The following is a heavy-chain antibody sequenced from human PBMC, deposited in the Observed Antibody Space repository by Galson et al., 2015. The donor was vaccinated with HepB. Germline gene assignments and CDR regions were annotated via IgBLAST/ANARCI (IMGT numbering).Heavy chain of an antibody. CDR1: GFTFSSYW. J-gene: IGHJ5*02. Sequence: SLRLSCAASGFTFSSYWMNWVRQVPGKGLEWVANINEDGSKKYYVDSVKGRFTLSRDNGENSMYLRMNSLRAEDTAVYYCARGYDYSLNHWGQGILVTVFS. V-gene: IGHV3-7*03. D-gene: IGHD4-11*01. CDR2: INEDGSKK. CDR3: ARGYDYSLNH.